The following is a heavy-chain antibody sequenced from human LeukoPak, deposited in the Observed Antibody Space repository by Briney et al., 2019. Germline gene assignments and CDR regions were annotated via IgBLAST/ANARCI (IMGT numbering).Heavy chain of an antibody. CDR2: IFYSGST. D-gene: IGHD3-10*01. J-gene: IGHJ5*02. CDR1: GGSISSYY. V-gene: IGHV4-59*08. CDR3: ARHIRYYYGSGRIGWFDP. Sequence: SETLSLTCTVSGGSISSYYWSWIRQPPGKGLEWIGYIFYSGSTNYNPSLKSRVTISVDTSKNQFSLKLSSVTAADTAVYYCARHIRYYYGSGRIGWFDPWGQGTLVTVSS.